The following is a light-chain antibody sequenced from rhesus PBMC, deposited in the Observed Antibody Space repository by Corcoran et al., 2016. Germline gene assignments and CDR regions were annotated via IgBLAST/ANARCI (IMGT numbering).Light chain of an antibody. V-gene: IGLV7-76*01. Sequence: QAVVTQEPSTTVSPGGAVTPTCASSTVAVTSGHSPHWFQQKPGQAPKTLIYNTTYKHSWTPARFSGSPLGGKAALTLSGALPEDEAEYYCWLSFSGASIFGAGTRLTVL. CDR1: TVAVTSGHS. J-gene: IGLJ1*01. CDR2: NTT. CDR3: WLSFSGASI.